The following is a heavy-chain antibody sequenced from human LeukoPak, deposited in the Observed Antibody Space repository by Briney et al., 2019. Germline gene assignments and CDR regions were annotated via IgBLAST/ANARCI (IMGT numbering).Heavy chain of an antibody. CDR1: GFTFSEYY. D-gene: IGHD6-19*01. CDR3: ARETVAGTFDY. Sequence: GGSLRLSCAASGFTFSEYYMSWIRQAPGKGLEWVSDSSSSGDIVSYADSVKGRFTVSRDNAKNSLYLQMNSLRAEDTAVYYCARETVAGTFDYWGQGTLVTVSS. CDR2: SSSSGDIV. V-gene: IGHV3-11*01. J-gene: IGHJ4*02.